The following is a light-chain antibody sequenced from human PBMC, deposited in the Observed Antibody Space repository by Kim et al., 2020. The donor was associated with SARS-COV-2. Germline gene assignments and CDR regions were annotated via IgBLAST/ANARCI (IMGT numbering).Light chain of an antibody. J-gene: IGKJ4*01. CDR2: NAA. CDR1: HRVDIS. V-gene: IGKV3-11*01. CDR3: QQRGSWAPALT. Sequence: PGESATLSCRAIHRVDISLAWYQQTPGQPPRRLIFNAAIRAAGVPDSFSGSGSGTDFTLTIASLAPEDYAVYDCQQRGSWAPALTFGGGTKVDIK.